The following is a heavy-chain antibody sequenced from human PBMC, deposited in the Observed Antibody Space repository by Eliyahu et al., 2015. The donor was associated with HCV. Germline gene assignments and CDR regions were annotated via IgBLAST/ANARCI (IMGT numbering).Heavy chain of an antibody. Sequence: QITLKESGPTLVKPTQTLTLTCTFSGFSLKTTGVGVGWIRQPPGKTLEFLALIYWDDDTRHSPSLKSRLTITKDTSKNQVVLKMTNMDPGDTGTYFCVHRSPAAGGEFEFWGQGTLVTVSS. CDR3: VHRSPAAGGEFEF. CDR1: GFSLKTTGVG. D-gene: IGHD3-10*01. V-gene: IGHV2-5*02. CDR2: IYWDDDT. J-gene: IGHJ4*02.